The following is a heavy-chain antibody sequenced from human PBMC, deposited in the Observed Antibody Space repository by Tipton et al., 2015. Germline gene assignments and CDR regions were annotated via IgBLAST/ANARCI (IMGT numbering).Heavy chain of an antibody. V-gene: IGHV1-2*02. CDR1: GYTFNDYY. D-gene: IGHD1-1*01. CDR3: ARGHATRDYFDY. Sequence: QSGAEVKKPGASVKVSCKASGYTFNDYYMHWVRQAPGQGLEWMGWINPNSGGTNYAQRFQGRVTMTRDTSISTAYMELSSLRSEDTAVYYCARGHATRDYFDYWGQGTLVTVSS. J-gene: IGHJ4*02. CDR2: INPNSGGT.